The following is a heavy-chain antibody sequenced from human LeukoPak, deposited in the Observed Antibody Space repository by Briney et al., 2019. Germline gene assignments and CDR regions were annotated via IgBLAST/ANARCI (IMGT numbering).Heavy chain of an antibody. CDR2: IYYSGST. Sequence: SETLSLTCTVSGGSISSSSYYWGWIRQPPGKGLEWIGSIYYSGSTYYNPSLKSRVTISVDTSKNQLSLKLSSVTATDTAVYYCARRYSSSSLRWFDPWGQGTLVTVSS. J-gene: IGHJ5*02. V-gene: IGHV4-39*01. CDR1: GGSISSSSYY. D-gene: IGHD6-6*01. CDR3: ARRYSSSSLRWFDP.